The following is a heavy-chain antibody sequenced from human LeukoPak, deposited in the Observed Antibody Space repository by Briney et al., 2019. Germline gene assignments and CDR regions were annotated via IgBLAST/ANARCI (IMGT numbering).Heavy chain of an antibody. J-gene: IGHJ3*02. CDR3: ARESTYYDSSGSYAFDI. CDR2: IYYSGST. Sequence: PSETLSLTCTVSGGSISSYYWSWIRQPAGKGLEWIGYIYYSGSTNYKPSLKSRVTISVDTCTNQFSLKLSSVTADTAVYYCARESTYYDSSGSYAFDIWGQGTMVTVSS. CDR1: GGSISSYY. V-gene: IGHV4-59*01. D-gene: IGHD3-22*01.